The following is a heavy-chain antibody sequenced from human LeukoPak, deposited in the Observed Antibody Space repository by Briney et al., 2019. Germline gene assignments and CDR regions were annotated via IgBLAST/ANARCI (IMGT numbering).Heavy chain of an antibody. J-gene: IGHJ4*02. V-gene: IGHV1-2*02. CDR2: INSNSGVT. CDR1: GYTFTGYY. D-gene: IGHD3-22*01. Sequence: ASVKVSCKASGYTFTGYYLHWVRQAPGQGLEWVAWINSNSGVTSYAQNFQGRVTLTRDTSTSTAYLGVTRLRSDDTAVYYCARGRAYYDSSGIDYWGQGTLVTVSP. CDR3: ARGRAYYDSSGIDY.